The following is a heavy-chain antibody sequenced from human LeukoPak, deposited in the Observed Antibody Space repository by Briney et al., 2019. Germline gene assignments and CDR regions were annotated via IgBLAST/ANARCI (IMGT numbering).Heavy chain of an antibody. CDR1: GGSISSYY. Sequence: SETLSLTCTVSGGSISSYYWSWIRQSPGKGLEWIGYIYYSGSTNHNLSLKSRVTISVDRSKNQFSLKLSSVTAADTAVYYCARANPLHIDYWGQGTLVTVSS. J-gene: IGHJ4*02. CDR2: IYYSGST. CDR3: ARANPLHIDY. V-gene: IGHV4-59*12.